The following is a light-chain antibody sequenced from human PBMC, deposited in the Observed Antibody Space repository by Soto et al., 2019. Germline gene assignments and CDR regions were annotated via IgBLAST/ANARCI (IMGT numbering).Light chain of an antibody. CDR2: AAS. J-gene: IGKJ4*01. CDR1: QSISSY. CDR3: QQSYSTLALT. V-gene: IGKV1-39*01. Sequence: DIQMTQSPSSLSASVGDRVTITCRASQSISSYLNWYQQKPGKAPKLLIYAASSLQSGVPSRFSGSGSVTDFPLTISSLQPEDFATYYCQQSYSTLALTFGGGTKVEIK.